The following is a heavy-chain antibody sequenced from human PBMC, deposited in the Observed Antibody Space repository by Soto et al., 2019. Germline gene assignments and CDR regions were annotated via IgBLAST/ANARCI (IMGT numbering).Heavy chain of an antibody. D-gene: IGHD5-18*01. CDR1: GGSFSGYY. Sequence: SETLSLTCAVYGGSFSGYYWSWIRQPPGKGLEWIGEINHSGSTNYNPSLKSRVTISVDTSKNQFSLKLSSVTAADTAVYYCARGYSRSPEWATKRYYFDYWGQGTLVTVSS. CDR2: INHSGST. CDR3: ARGYSRSPEWATKRYYFDY. V-gene: IGHV4-34*01. J-gene: IGHJ4*02.